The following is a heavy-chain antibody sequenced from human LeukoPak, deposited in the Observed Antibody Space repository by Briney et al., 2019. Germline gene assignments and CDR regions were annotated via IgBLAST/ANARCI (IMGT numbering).Heavy chain of an antibody. Sequence: PGGSLRLSCAASGFTFSSYWMSWVRQAPGKGLEWVANIKQDGSEKYYVDSVKGRFTISRDNAKNSLYLQMNSLRAEDTAVYYCARLRKGYGSGSYYFDYWGQGTLVTVSS. CDR2: IKQDGSEK. D-gene: IGHD3-10*01. J-gene: IGHJ4*02. CDR1: GFTFSSYW. V-gene: IGHV3-7*01. CDR3: ARLRKGYGSGSYYFDY.